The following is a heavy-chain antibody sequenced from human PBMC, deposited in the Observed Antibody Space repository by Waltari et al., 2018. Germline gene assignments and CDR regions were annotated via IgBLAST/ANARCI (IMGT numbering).Heavy chain of an antibody. D-gene: IGHD3-22*01. CDR1: GGSISSYY. Sequence: QVQLQESGPGLVKPSETLSLTCTVSGGSISSYYWSWIRQPPWKGLEWIGYIYYSGSTNYNPSLKSRVTISVDTSKNQFSLKLSSVTAADTAVYYCARDSSGYFFYYGMDVWGQGTTVTVSS. CDR2: IYYSGST. CDR3: ARDSSGYFFYYGMDV. V-gene: IGHV4-59*01. J-gene: IGHJ6*02.